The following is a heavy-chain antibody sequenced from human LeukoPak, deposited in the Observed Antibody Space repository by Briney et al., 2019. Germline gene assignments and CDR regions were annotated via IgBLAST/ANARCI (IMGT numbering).Heavy chain of an antibody. CDR3: AKDGGLWVSAHWGDS. D-gene: IGHD7-27*01. V-gene: IGHV3-23*01. J-gene: IGHJ4*02. Sequence: GGSLRLSCAASGFTFSSYTMSWVRQAPGKGLEWVSTITTSDGNTYYADSVKGRFTVSRDNSKNTLYLQMNSLRAEDTAVYYCAKDGGLWVSAHWGDSWGRGTLVTASS. CDR1: GFTFSSYT. CDR2: ITTSDGNT.